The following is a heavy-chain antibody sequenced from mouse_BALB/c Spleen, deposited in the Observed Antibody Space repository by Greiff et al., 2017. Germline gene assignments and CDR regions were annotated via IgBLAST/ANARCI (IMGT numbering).Heavy chain of an antibody. D-gene: IGHD2-10*01. J-gene: IGHJ4*01. CDR1: GYTFTSYW. Sequence: QVQLQQSGAELAKPGASVKMSCKASGYTFTSYWMHWVKQRPGQGLEWIGYINPSTGYTEYNQKFKDKATLTADKSSSTAYMQLSSLTSEDSAVYYCARGGRAYYGNSYAMDYWGQGTSVTVSS. V-gene: IGHV1-7*01. CDR2: INPSTGYT. CDR3: ARGGRAYYGNSYAMDY.